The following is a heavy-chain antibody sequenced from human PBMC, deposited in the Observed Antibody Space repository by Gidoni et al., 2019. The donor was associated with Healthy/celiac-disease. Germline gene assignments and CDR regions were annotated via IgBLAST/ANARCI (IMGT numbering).Heavy chain of an antibody. V-gene: IGHV1-69*01. J-gene: IGHJ6*02. Sequence: QVQLVQSGAEVKKPGSSVTVSCKASGGTFRSYAISWVRQAPGQGLEWMGGIIPIFGTANYAQKVQGRVTITADESTSTAYMELSSLRSEDTAVYYCASVGPSTTVTAYGMDVWGQGTTVTVSS. CDR2: IIPIFGTA. CDR1: GGTFRSYA. D-gene: IGHD4-17*01. CDR3: ASVGPSTTVTAYGMDV.